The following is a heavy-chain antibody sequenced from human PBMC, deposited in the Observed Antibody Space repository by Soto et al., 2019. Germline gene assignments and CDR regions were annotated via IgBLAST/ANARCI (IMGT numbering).Heavy chain of an antibody. J-gene: IGHJ4*02. CDR1: GASISGSYYY. CDR2: VFYTGFT. D-gene: IGHD1-20*01. CDR3: ATSQKGYNWNYFDH. V-gene: IGHV4-39*01. Sequence: SETVSLTCAVSGASISGSYYYWAWLRQSPGKGPEWIGSVFYTGFTSYNPSLESRVSVSADTSKSQFSLKLSAVTAADTAVYYCATSQKGYNWNYFDHWGQGALVSVS.